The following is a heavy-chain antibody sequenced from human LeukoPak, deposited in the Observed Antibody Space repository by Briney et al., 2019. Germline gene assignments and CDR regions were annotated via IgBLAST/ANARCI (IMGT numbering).Heavy chain of an antibody. Sequence: GGSLRLSCAASGFTFSSYGMHWVRQAPGKGLEWVAFIHYDGSNKYYADSVKGRFTISRDNSKNTLYLQMNSLRAEDTAVYYCAKDGNYYGSGSYYGDAFDIWGQGTMVTVSS. CDR1: GFTFSSYG. V-gene: IGHV3-30*02. CDR3: AKDGNYYGSGSYYGDAFDI. CDR2: IHYDGSNK. D-gene: IGHD3-10*01. J-gene: IGHJ3*02.